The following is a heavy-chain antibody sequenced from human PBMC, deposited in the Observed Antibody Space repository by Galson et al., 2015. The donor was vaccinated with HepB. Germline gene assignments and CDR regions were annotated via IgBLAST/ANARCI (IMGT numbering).Heavy chain of an antibody. Sequence: SLRLSCAASTFTFSDYPMTWVRQAPGRGLEWVSSISSTSLHIYYADSVRGRFTTSRDNAKNSLLLQMNSLRVEDTAVYYCARGRGYCSSSRCNTNFDYWGQGTLVTVSS. CDR1: TFTFSDYP. J-gene: IGHJ4*02. CDR2: ISSTSLHI. V-gene: IGHV3-21*01. CDR3: ARGRGYCSSSRCNTNFDY. D-gene: IGHD2-2*01.